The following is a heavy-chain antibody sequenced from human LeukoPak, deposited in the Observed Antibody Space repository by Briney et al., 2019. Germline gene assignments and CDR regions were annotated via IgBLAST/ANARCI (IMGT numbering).Heavy chain of an antibody. D-gene: IGHD4-17*01. Sequence: SETLSLTCTVSGGSISSSSYYWGWIRQPPGKGLEWIGSVYYSGNTYYNSSLKSRVTISVDTSKNQFSLKLSSVTAADTAIYYCTREYGFMTTVFHAFDIWGQGTMVTVSS. CDR1: GGSISSSSYY. J-gene: IGHJ3*02. CDR2: VYYSGNT. CDR3: TREYGFMTTVFHAFDI. V-gene: IGHV4-39*07.